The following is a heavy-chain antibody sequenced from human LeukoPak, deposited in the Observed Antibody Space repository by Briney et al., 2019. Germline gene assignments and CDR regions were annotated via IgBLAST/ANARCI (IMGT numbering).Heavy chain of an antibody. V-gene: IGHV4-34*01. CDR3: ARGRGTTTPTTDY. Sequence: SETLSLTCAVYGGSFSGYYWSWIRQPPGKGLEWIGEINHSGGTNYNPSLKSRVTISVDTSKNQFSLKLSSVTAADTAVYYCARGRGTTTPTTDYWGQGTLVTVSS. CDR2: INHSGGT. CDR1: GGSFSGYY. D-gene: IGHD1-7*01. J-gene: IGHJ4*02.